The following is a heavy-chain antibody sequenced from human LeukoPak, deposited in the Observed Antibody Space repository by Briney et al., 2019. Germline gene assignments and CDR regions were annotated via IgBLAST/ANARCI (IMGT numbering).Heavy chain of an antibody. CDR3: AKDFGASDYDWYFDL. Sequence: GGSLRLSCAASGFTFSSYAMSWVRQAPGKGLEWVSAISGSGGSTYYADSVKGRFTISRDNSRNILYLQMNSLRAEDTAIYYCAKDFGASDYDWYFDLWGRGTVVTVSS. D-gene: IGHD1-26*01. CDR1: GFTFSSYA. V-gene: IGHV3-23*01. CDR2: ISGSGGST. J-gene: IGHJ2*01.